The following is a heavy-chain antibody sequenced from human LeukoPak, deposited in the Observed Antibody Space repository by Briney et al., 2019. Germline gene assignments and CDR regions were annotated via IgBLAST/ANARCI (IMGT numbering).Heavy chain of an antibody. V-gene: IGHV3-9*01. D-gene: IGHD3-9*01. Sequence: GGSLRLSCAASGFTFDDYAMHWVRQAPGKGLEWVSGISWNSGSIGYADSVKGRFTISRDNAKNSLYLQMNSLRAEDTALYYCAKGAPYYDILTGYYNDWGQGTLATVSS. CDR2: ISWNSGSI. CDR3: AKGAPYYDILTGYYND. J-gene: IGHJ4*02. CDR1: GFTFDDYA.